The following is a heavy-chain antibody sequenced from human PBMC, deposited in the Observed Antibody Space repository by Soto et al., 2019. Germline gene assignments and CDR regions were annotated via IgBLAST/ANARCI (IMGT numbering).Heavy chain of an antibody. D-gene: IGHD1-20*01. Sequence: ESGGGVVQPGTSLRLSCEASGITLSSYAMHWVRQAPGKGLEWVAVISSDGKNKYYADSVKGRFSISRDSSKNAMYLQVNSLRTEDTAVYYCAGGTPIISGTTGGYWGQGTLVTVSS. CDR1: GITLSSYA. J-gene: IGHJ4*02. CDR2: ISSDGKNK. V-gene: IGHV3-30*04. CDR3: AGGTPIISGTTGGY.